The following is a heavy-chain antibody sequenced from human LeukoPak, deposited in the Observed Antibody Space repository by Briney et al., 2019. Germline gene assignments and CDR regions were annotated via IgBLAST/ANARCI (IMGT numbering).Heavy chain of an antibody. J-gene: IGHJ3*02. CDR2: IYYSGST. Sequence: SETLSLTCTVSGGSISSGGYYWSWIRQHPGKGLEWIGYIYYSGSTYYNPSLKSRVTISVDTSKNQFSLKLSSVTAADTAVYYCARDQGPLGASLGIAAAGLAFDIWGQGIMVTVSS. D-gene: IGHD6-13*01. CDR3: ARDQGPLGASLGIAAAGLAFDI. CDR1: GGSISSGGYY. V-gene: IGHV4-31*03.